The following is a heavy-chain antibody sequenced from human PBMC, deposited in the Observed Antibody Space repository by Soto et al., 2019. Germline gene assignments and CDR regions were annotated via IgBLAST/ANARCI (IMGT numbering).Heavy chain of an antibody. CDR3: ARGMGNYDY. CDR1: GGSVSTSGHY. J-gene: IGHJ4*02. D-gene: IGHD1-26*01. CDR2: FYYSGGT. V-gene: IGHV4-39*01. Sequence: LSLTCSVSGGSVSTSGHYWGWIRQPPGKGLEWIGSFYYSGGTYYNPSLKSRVTISVDTSKTQFSLKLSSVTAADTAVYYCARGMGNYDYWGQGTLVTVSS.